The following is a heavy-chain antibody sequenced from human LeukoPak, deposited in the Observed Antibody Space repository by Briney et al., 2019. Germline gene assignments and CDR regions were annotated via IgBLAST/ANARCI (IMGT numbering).Heavy chain of an antibody. D-gene: IGHD6-19*01. Sequence: ASVKVSCKVSGYTLTELSMHWVRQAPGKGLEWMGGFDPEDGETIYAQKFQGRVTMTEDASTDTAYMELSGLRSEDTAVYYCATDRIGSSVGRADYWGQGTLVTVSS. V-gene: IGHV1-24*01. CDR3: ATDRIGSSVGRADY. CDR2: FDPEDGET. CDR1: GYTLTELS. J-gene: IGHJ4*02.